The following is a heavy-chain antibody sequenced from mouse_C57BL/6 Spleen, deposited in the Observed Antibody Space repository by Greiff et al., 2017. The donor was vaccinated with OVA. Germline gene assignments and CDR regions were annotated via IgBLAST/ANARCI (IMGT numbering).Heavy chain of an antibody. V-gene: IGHV1-9*01. D-gene: IGHD1-1*01. CDR2: ILPGSGST. J-gene: IGHJ1*03. Sequence: QVQLQQSGAELMKPGASVKLSCKATGYTFTGYWIEWVKQRPGHGLEWIGEILPGSGSTNYNEKFKGKATFTADTSSNTAYMQLSSLTTEDSAIYYCAKGSYYYGSRGGYFDVWGTGTTVTVSS. CDR3: AKGSYYYGSRGGYFDV. CDR1: GYTFTGYW.